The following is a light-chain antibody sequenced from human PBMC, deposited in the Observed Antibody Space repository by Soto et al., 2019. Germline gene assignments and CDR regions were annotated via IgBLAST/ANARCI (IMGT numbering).Light chain of an antibody. CDR2: MNN. V-gene: IGLV1-44*01. Sequence: QSVLTQTPSTSGTPGQTVTISCSGRSSNIGKNAVNWYRHLPGTAPNLLIYMNNERPSGVPDRIAGSKSGTSASLAISGLRSEDEADYYCAVWDDSFDGWVFGGGTKLTVL. CDR1: SSNIGKNA. CDR3: AVWDDSFDGWV. J-gene: IGLJ3*02.